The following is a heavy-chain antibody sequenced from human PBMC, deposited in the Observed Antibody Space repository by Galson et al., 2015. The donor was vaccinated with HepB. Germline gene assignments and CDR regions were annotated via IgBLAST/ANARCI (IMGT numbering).Heavy chain of an antibody. CDR1: GSTFDDYT. Sequence: LRLSCAASGSTFDDYTMHWVRQAPGKGLEWVSLISWDGGSTYYADSVKGRFTISRDNSKNSLYLQMNSLRTEDTALYYCAKDMGGVGAPPKYYYGMDVWGQGTTVTVSS. CDR3: AKDMGGVGAPPKYYYGMDV. V-gene: IGHV3-43*01. J-gene: IGHJ6*02. CDR2: ISWDGGST. D-gene: IGHD1-26*01.